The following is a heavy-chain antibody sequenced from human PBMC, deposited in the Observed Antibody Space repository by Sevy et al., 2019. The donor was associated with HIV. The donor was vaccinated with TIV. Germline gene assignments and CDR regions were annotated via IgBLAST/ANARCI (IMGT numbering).Heavy chain of an antibody. J-gene: IGHJ4*02. CDR2: ISSSSSYK. V-gene: IGHV3-21*01. D-gene: IGHD3-3*01. CDR1: GFTFSSYS. CDR3: AKLDYDFWSGPHDY. Sequence: GGSLRLSCAASGFTFSSYSMNWVRQAPGKGLEWVSSISSSSSYKYYADSVKGRFTISRDNAKNSLYLQMNSLRAEDTAVYYCAKLDYDFWSGPHDYWGQGTLVTVSS.